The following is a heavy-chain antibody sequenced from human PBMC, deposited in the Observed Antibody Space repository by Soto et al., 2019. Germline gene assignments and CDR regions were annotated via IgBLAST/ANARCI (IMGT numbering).Heavy chain of an antibody. Sequence: ASVKVSCKASGYTFTASYMHWVRQAPGQGLEWMGWINPNSGSTYYANSVKGRFTISRDNSKNTLYLQMGSLRAEDMAVYYCARALGYAFDIWGQGTMVTVSS. CDR3: ARALGYAFDI. V-gene: IGHV1-2*02. J-gene: IGHJ3*02. D-gene: IGHD7-27*01. CDR2: INPNSGST. CDR1: GYTFTASY.